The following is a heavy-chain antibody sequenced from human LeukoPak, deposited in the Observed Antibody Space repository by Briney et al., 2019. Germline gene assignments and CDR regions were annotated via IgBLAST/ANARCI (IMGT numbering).Heavy chain of an antibody. CDR2: IIPIFGTA. CDR1: GGTFSSYA. CDR3: ALPRRLDYGEIDY. Sequence: GASVKVSCKASGGTFSSYAISWVRQAPGQGLEWMGGIIPIFGTANYAQKFQGRVTITADESTSTAYMELSSLRSEDTAVYYCALPRRLDYGEIDYWGQGTLVTVSS. J-gene: IGHJ4*02. V-gene: IGHV1-69*13. D-gene: IGHD4-17*01.